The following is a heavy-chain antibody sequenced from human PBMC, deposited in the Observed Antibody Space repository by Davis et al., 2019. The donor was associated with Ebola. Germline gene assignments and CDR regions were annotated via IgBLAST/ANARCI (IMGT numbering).Heavy chain of an antibody. CDR1: GFTFSSYA. CDR3: ARGIVGATTNGDAFDI. D-gene: IGHD1-26*01. CDR2: ISGSGDST. V-gene: IGHV3-23*01. Sequence: GESLKISCAASGFTFSSYAMSWVRQAPGKGLEWVSSISGSGDSTYYTDSVKGRFTISRDNSKNTLYLQMNSLRAEDTAVYYCARGIVGATTNGDAFDIWGQGTMVTVSS. J-gene: IGHJ3*02.